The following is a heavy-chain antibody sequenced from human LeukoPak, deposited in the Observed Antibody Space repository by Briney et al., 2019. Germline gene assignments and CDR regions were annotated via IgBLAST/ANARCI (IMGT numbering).Heavy chain of an antibody. CDR3: ARDQTTVTSPGDY. Sequence: GGSLRLSCAASGFTFSSYSMNWIRQAPGKGLEWVSSISSSSSYIYYADSVKGRFTISRDNSKNTLYPQMNSLRAEDTAVYYCARDQTTVTSPGDYWGQGTLVTVSS. V-gene: IGHV3-21*01. CDR2: ISSSSSYI. CDR1: GFTFSSYS. D-gene: IGHD4-17*01. J-gene: IGHJ4*02.